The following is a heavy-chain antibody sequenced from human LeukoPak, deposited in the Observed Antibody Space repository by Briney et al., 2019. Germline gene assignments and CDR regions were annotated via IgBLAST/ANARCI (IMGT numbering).Heavy chain of an antibody. Sequence: GGSLSLSCPACGFSFSSYCMNWVGQAAAKGLEWVSSISSSSSYIYYADSVKGRFTISRDNAKNSLYLQMNSLRAEDTAVYYCARVDFDYWGQGTLVAVSS. V-gene: IGHV3-21*01. J-gene: IGHJ4*02. D-gene: IGHD2-2*03. CDR1: GFSFSSYC. CDR2: ISSSSSYI. CDR3: ARVDFDY.